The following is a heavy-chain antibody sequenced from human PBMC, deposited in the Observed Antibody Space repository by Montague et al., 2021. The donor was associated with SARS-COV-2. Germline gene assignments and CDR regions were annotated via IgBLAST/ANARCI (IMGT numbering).Heavy chain of an antibody. Sequence: SRRLSLSASGFTFSSYAMNWVRQAPGKGLEWVSFIYSSGSSTYYADSVKGRFTISRDNSKNTLYLQMNSLRAEDTAVYYCAKGSYDFWGRYDRGGYFDFWGQGTMVTVSS. CDR1: GFTFSSYA. CDR3: AKGSYDFWGRYDRGGYFDF. CDR2: IYSSGSST. V-gene: IGHV3-23*03. D-gene: IGHD3-3*01. J-gene: IGHJ4*01.